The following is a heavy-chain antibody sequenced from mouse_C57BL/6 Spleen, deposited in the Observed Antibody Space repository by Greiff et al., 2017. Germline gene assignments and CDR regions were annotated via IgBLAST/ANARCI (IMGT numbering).Heavy chain of an antibody. CDR2: INPNNGGT. CDR1: GYTFTDYN. CDR3: AREGYGSSYGFAY. D-gene: IGHD1-1*01. J-gene: IGHJ3*01. Sequence: VQLKESGPELVKPGASVKIPCKASGYTFTDYNMDWVKQSHGKSLEWIGDINPNNGGTIYNQKFKGKATLTVDKSSSTAYMELRSLTSEDTAVYYCAREGYGSSYGFAYWGQGTLVTVSA. V-gene: IGHV1-18*01.